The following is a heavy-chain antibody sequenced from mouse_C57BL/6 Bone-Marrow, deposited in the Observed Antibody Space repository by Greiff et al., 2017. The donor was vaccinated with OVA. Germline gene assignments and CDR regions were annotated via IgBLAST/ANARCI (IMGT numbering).Heavy chain of an antibody. Sequence: EVMLVESGGGLVKPGGSLKLSCAASGFTFSDYGMHWVRQAPEKGLEWVAYISSGSSTIYYADTVKGRFTISRDNAKNTLFLQMTSLRSEDTAMYYCARDGYDWFAYWGQGTLVTVSA. CDR3: ARDGYDWFAY. CDR1: GFTFSDYG. V-gene: IGHV5-17*01. D-gene: IGHD2-2*01. CDR2: ISSGSSTI. J-gene: IGHJ3*01.